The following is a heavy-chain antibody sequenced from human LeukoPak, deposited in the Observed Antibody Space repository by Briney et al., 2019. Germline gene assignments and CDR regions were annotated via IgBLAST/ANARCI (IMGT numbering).Heavy chain of an antibody. CDR2: IYHSGST. CDR1: GGSISSSNW. D-gene: IGHD3-22*01. V-gene: IGHV4-4*02. J-gene: IGHJ5*02. CDR3: ARVPPPLYYYDSSGYPNWFDP. Sequence: PSETLSLTCAVSGGSISSSNWWSWVRQPPGKGLEWIGEIYHSGSTNYNPSLKSRVTISVDKSKNQFSLKLSSVTAADTAVYYCARVPPPLYYYDSSGYPNWFDPWGQGTLVTVSS.